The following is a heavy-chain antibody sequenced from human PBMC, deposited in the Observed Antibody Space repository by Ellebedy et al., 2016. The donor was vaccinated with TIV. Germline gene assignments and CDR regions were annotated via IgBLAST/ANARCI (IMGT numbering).Heavy chain of an antibody. CDR2: IYYSGST. CDR1: GGSISSSSYY. Sequence: SETLSLTXTVSGGSISSSSYYWGWIRQPPGKGLEWIGSIYYSGSTYYNPSLKSRVTISVDTSKNQFSLKLSSVTAADTAVYYCARLDGEPIAAFYFDYWGQGTLVTVSS. V-gene: IGHV4-39*01. CDR3: ARLDGEPIAAFYFDY. D-gene: IGHD6-6*01. J-gene: IGHJ4*02.